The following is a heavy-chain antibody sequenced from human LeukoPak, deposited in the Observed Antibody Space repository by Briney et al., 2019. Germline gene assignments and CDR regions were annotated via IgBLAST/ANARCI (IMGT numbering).Heavy chain of an antibody. V-gene: IGHV4-39*01. Sequence: PSETLSLTCTVSGGSISSSSYYWGWIRQPPGKGLEWIGSIYYSGSTYYNPSLKSRVTISVDTSKNQFSLKLSSVTAADTAVYYCACHSNWFDPWGQGTLVTVSS. CDR3: ACHSNWFDP. CDR2: IYYSGST. CDR1: GGSISSSSYY. J-gene: IGHJ5*02.